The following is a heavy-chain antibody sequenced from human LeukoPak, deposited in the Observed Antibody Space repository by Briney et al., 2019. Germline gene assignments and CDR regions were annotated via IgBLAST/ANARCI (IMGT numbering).Heavy chain of an antibody. Sequence: GGSLRLSCAASAFTVTSTYITWVRQAPGKGLAWVSIIHISGSTYYADSVRGRFTISRDNSKNTVYLQMNSLRADDTAVYYCARAVEYLPLDYWGQGTLVAVSS. D-gene: IGHD2/OR15-2a*01. J-gene: IGHJ4*02. CDR1: AFTVTSTY. V-gene: IGHV3-66*01. CDR3: ARAVEYLPLDY. CDR2: IHISGST.